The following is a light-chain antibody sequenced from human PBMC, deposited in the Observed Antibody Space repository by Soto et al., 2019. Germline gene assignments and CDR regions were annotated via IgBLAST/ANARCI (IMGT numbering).Light chain of an antibody. CDR2: GGS. J-gene: IGKJ4*01. CDR3: QQYSSFSP. CDR1: QSVSSSY. V-gene: IGKV3-20*01. Sequence: EIVLTQSPGTLSLSRGERSTLXXRASQSVSSSYLAWYQQKPGQAPXLLIYGGSSRASGVPDRFSGSGSGTDFTLTISRLEPEDSAMYYCQQYSSFSPFGGGTKVDIK.